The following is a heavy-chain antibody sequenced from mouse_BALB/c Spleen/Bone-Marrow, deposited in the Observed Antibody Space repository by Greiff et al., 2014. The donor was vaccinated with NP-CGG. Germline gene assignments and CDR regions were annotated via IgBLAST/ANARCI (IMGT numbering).Heavy chain of an antibody. CDR2: ISSGGSYT. D-gene: IGHD2-10*01. Sequence: EVMLVESGGDLVKPGGSLKLSCAASGFTFSSYGMSWVRQTPDKRLEWVATISSGGSYTYYPDSVKGRFTISRDNAKNTLYLQRSGLRSEDTAMYYCARGGGAYYGNYWFAYWGQGTLVTVSA. V-gene: IGHV5-6*01. CDR3: ARGGGAYYGNYWFAY. CDR1: GFTFSSYG. J-gene: IGHJ3*01.